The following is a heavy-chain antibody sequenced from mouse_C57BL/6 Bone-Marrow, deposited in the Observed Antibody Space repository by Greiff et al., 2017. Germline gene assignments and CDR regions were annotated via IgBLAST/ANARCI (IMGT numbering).Heavy chain of an antibody. D-gene: IGHD2-3*01. CDR1: GYTFTSYW. CDR2: IDPSDSYT. V-gene: IGHV1-50*01. Sequence: VQLQQPGAELVKPGASVKLSCKASGYTFTSYWMQWVKQRPGQGLEWIGEIDPSDSYTNYNQKFKGKATLTVDTSSSTAYMQLSSLTSEDSAVYYCARGGWLLPLDYWGQGTTLTVSS. J-gene: IGHJ2*01. CDR3: ARGGWLLPLDY.